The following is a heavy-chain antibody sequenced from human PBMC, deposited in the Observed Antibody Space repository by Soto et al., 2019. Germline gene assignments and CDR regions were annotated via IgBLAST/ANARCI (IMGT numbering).Heavy chain of an antibody. J-gene: IGHJ4*02. Sequence: QVQLLQWGAGLLKPSETLSLTCAVYVGSFSDDYWSWIRQPPGKGLEWIGEITHSGSTKYNPSLKSRVTISLDTSKNQFSLKLSSVTAADTAVYYCARDWGEPILYYFDYWGQGTLVTVSS. CDR2: ITHSGST. CDR3: ARDWGEPILYYFDY. CDR1: VGSFSDDY. V-gene: IGHV4-34*01. D-gene: IGHD3-16*01.